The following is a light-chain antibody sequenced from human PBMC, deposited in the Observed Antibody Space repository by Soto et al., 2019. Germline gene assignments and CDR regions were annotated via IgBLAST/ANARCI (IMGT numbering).Light chain of an antibody. Sequence: DIQMTQSPSSLSPPVVYRVTITCRASHVIRNDLGWYQQKPGKAPKLLIYAASSLQSGVPSRFSGSGSGTDFTLTISSLQPEDFATYYCQQSYSTPLTFGGGTKVDI. CDR3: QQSYSTPLT. CDR2: AAS. V-gene: IGKV1-39*01. J-gene: IGKJ4*01. CDR1: HVIRND.